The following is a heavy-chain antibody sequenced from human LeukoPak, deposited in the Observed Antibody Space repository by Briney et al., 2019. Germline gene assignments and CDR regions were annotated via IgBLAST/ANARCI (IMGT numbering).Heavy chain of an antibody. CDR2: ISAHNGNT. D-gene: IGHD5-24*01. CDR1: GYTFTSYG. V-gene: IGHV1-18*01. Sequence: ASVKVSCKASGYTFTSYGISWVRQAPGQGLEWMGWISAHNGNTNYAQKLQGRVTMTTDTSTSTAYMELRSLRSDDTAVYYCARDNSVRDEAWWFNPWGQGTLVTVSS. CDR3: ARDNSVRDEAWWFNP. J-gene: IGHJ5*02.